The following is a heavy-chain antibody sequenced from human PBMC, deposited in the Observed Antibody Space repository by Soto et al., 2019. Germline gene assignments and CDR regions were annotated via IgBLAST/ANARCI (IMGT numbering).Heavy chain of an antibody. V-gene: IGHV4-39*01. CDR1: GGSFSSSTYY. D-gene: IGHD3-22*01. CDR2: MYSGGNT. CDR3: ARQPYDSTGYYYGA. J-gene: IGHJ5*02. Sequence: QLQLQESGPGLVKPSETLSLTCTVSGGSFSSSTYYWGWIRQPPGKGLEWIGSMYSGGNTYYNPSLKSRVTVSVDTSKNHFSLKLTSVTAADTAMYYCARQPYDSTGYYYGAWGQGTLATVSS.